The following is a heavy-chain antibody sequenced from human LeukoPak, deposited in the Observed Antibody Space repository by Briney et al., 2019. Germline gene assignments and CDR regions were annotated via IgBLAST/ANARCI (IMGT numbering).Heavy chain of an antibody. D-gene: IGHD6-19*01. J-gene: IGHJ4*02. V-gene: IGHV3-21*01. Sequence: GGSLRLSCAASGFTFSSYSMNWVRQAPGKGLEWVSSISSSSSYIYYADSVKGRFTISRDNAKNSLYLQMNSLRAEDTAVYYCARTLGPTKWLVKGTSFDYWGQGTLVTVSS. CDR2: ISSSSSYI. CDR3: ARTLGPTKWLVKGTSFDY. CDR1: GFTFSSYS.